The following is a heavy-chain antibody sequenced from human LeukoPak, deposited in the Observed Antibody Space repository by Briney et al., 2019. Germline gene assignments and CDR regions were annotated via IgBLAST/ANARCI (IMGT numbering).Heavy chain of an antibody. CDR1: GFTFSNSI. CDR2: FSGNDGYT. V-gene: IGHV3-23*01. J-gene: IGHJ4*02. D-gene: IGHD2-2*01. Sequence: GGSLRLSCAGSGFTFSNSILSWVRQAPGKGLEWLSTFSGNDGYTYYADSVKGRFTISRDNSKNTVYLQMNSLRAEDTANYYCAKRSTGYYFDSWGQGTLATVSS. CDR3: AKRSTGYYFDS.